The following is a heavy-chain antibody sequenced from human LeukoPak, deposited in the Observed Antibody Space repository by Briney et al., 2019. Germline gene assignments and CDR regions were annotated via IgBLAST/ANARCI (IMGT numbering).Heavy chain of an antibody. D-gene: IGHD3-10*01. CDR1: GFTFSSYA. J-gene: IGHJ4*02. CDR2: ISGSGGST. Sequence: GGSLRLSCAASGFTFSSYAMSWVRQAPGKGLEWVSAISGSGGSTYYTDSVKGRFTISRDNSKNTLYLQMNSLRAEDTAVYYCAKDFDYYGSGSYFDYWGQGTLVTVSS. V-gene: IGHV3-23*01. CDR3: AKDFDYYGSGSYFDY.